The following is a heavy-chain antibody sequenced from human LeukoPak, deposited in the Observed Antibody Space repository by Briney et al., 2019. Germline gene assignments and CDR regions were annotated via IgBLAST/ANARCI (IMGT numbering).Heavy chain of an antibody. CDR1: GGSISSSSYY. CDR3: ARVGGYGSGSYYNPGWFDP. CDR2: IYYSGST. Sequence: PSETLSLTCTVSGGSISSSSYYWGWIRQPPGKGLEWIGSIYYSGSTYYNPSLKSRVTISVDTSKNQFSLKLSSVTAADTAVYYCARVGGYGSGSYYNPGWFDPWGQGTLVTVSS. J-gene: IGHJ5*02. V-gene: IGHV4-39*07. D-gene: IGHD3-10*01.